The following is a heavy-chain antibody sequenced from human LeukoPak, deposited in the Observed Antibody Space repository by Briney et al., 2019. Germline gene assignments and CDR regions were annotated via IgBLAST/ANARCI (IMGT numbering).Heavy chain of an antibody. Sequence: SETLSLACTVSGGSISSYYWSWIRQPPGKGLEWIGYIYYSGSTNYNPSLKSRVTISVDTSKNQFSLKLSSVTAADTAVYYCARGSSGWYLVFEYWGQGTLVTVSS. J-gene: IGHJ4*02. CDR1: GGSISSYY. CDR2: IYYSGST. CDR3: ARGSSGWYLVFEY. D-gene: IGHD6-19*01. V-gene: IGHV4-59*08.